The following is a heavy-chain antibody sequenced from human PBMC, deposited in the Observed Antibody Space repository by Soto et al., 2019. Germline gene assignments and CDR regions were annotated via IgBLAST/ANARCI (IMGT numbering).Heavy chain of an antibody. CDR3: ARAPDVAMSKCFDS. CDR1: GYIFTNYH. J-gene: IGHJ5*01. V-gene: IGHV1-8*01. D-gene: IGHD2-2*01. Sequence: QVQLVQSGAEVKKPGASVKVSCKASGYIFTNYHINWVRQATGQGLEWMGWMNPDSGDTDYAEKFRGRVTMTRGASISTAYMEVSSLTSEDTAVYYCARAPDVAMSKCFDSLGQGTLVTVSS. CDR2: MNPDSGDT.